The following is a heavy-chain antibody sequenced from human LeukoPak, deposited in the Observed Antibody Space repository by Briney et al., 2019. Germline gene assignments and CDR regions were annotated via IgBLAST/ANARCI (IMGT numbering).Heavy chain of an antibody. V-gene: IGHV1-2*02. CDR3: ARVAIAAAGDYFDY. Sequence: ASVKVSCKASGYTFTGYYMHWVRQAPGQGLEWMGWINPNSGGTNYARKFQGRVTMTRDTSISTAYMELSRLRSDDTAVYYCARVAIAAAGDYFDYWGQGTLVTVSS. CDR1: GYTFTGYY. CDR2: INPNSGGT. D-gene: IGHD6-13*01. J-gene: IGHJ4*02.